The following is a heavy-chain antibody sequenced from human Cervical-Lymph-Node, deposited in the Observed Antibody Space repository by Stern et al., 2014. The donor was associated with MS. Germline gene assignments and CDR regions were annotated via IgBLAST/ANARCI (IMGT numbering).Heavy chain of an antibody. CDR3: ANPLPYAN. CDR1: GDTFATYP. V-gene: IGHV1-46*03. D-gene: IGHD4-17*01. CDR2: VNPTDGRT. Sequence: QVQLVQSGAEVKKPGASVKVSCKASGDTFATYPIHWLRQAPGQGTGWMGIVNPTDGRTTYAQTFKGRVTMTRDTSTRTVYMELPSLRPEDTAIYFCANPLPYANWGQGTRVTVSS. J-gene: IGHJ1*01.